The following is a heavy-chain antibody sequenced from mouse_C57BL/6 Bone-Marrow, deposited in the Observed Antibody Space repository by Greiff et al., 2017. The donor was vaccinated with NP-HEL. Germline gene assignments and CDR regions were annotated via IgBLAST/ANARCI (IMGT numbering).Heavy chain of an antibody. Sequence: VQLQQSGAELARPGASVKMSCKASGYTFTSYTMHWVKQRPGQGLEWIGYINPSSGYTKYNQKFKDKATLTADKSSSTAYMLLSSLTSEDSAVYFCARSYDYGVDYWGQGTTLTVSS. CDR3: ARSYDYGVDY. V-gene: IGHV1-4*01. J-gene: IGHJ2*01. D-gene: IGHD2-4*01. CDR2: INPSSGYT. CDR1: GYTFTSYT.